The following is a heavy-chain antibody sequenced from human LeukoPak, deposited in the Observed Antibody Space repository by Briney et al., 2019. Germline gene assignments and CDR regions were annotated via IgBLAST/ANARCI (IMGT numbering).Heavy chain of an antibody. Sequence: SETLSLTCAVYGESFSGYYWSWIRQPPGKGLEWIGEINHSGSTNYNPSLKSRVIISVDKSKNQFSLKLSSVTAADTAVYYCARSAYYYDSSGYYFDYWGQGTLVTVSS. CDR2: INHSGST. V-gene: IGHV4-34*01. J-gene: IGHJ4*02. CDR3: ARSAYYYDSSGYYFDY. CDR1: GESFSGYY. D-gene: IGHD3-22*01.